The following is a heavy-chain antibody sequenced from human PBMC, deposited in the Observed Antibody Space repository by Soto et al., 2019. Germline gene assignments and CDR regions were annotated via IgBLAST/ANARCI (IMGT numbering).Heavy chain of an antibody. V-gene: IGHV4-34*01. Sequence: SETLCLTCAVYGGSFGGYDGSWIRQPPGKGLEWIGEINHSGSTNYNPSLKSRVTISVDTSKNQFSLKLSSVTAADTAVYYCARSTLYDFWSGYRSGNWFDPWGQGTLVTVSS. CDR1: GGSFGGYD. J-gene: IGHJ5*02. CDR3: ARSTLYDFWSGYRSGNWFDP. CDR2: INHSGST. D-gene: IGHD3-3*01.